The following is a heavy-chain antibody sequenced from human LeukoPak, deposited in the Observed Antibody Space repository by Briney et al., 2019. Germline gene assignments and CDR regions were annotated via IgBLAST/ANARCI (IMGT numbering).Heavy chain of an antibody. CDR3: ARDLSVAGGSKAYYYGMDV. J-gene: IGHJ6*02. CDR1: GFTFSDYY. Sequence: PGGSLRLSCAASGFTFSDYYMSWIRQAPGKGLEWVSYISSSGSTTYYADSVKGRFTISRDNAKNSPYLQMNSLRAEDTAVYYCARDLSVAGGSKAYYYGMDVWGQGTTVTVSS. V-gene: IGHV3-11*01. D-gene: IGHD6-19*01. CDR2: ISSSGSTT.